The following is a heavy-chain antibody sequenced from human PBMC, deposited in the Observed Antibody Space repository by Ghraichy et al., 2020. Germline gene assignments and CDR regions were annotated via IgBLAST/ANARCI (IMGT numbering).Heavy chain of an antibody. Sequence: ETLSLTCAASGFTFSSYAMSWVRQAPGKGLEWVSSISSSGGGTLYANSVKGRFTISRDNSKNTLYLQMNSLRAEDTAVYYCAKAYDNSAYYPFDYWGQATLVTVSS. CDR3: AKAYDNSAYYPFDY. CDR1: GFTFSSYA. J-gene: IGHJ4*02. D-gene: IGHD3-22*01. CDR2: ISSSGGGT. V-gene: IGHV3-23*01.